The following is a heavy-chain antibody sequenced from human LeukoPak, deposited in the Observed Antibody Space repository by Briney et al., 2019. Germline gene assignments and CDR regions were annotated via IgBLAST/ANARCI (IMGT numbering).Heavy chain of an antibody. CDR1: GGILNNFG. CDR3: AIYTAASGTRAFHT. CDR2: VIPILGRT. V-gene: IGHV1-69*10. Sequence: ASVKVSCKASGGILNNFGLNWVRQAPGQGLEWMGGVIPILGRTNYAQKFQDRVTITADESTNTVYAELSSLGSEDTALYYCAIYTAASGTRAFHTWGQGTLLTVSS. D-gene: IGHD5-18*01. J-gene: IGHJ3*02.